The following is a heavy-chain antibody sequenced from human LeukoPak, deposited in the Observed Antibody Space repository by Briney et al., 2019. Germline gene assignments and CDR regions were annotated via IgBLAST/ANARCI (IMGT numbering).Heavy chain of an antibody. CDR1: GFTFSSYA. CDR3: VRGTYYYDSSGRYPSGAFDI. J-gene: IGHJ3*02. D-gene: IGHD3-22*01. Sequence: GSLRLSCAASGFTFSSYAMHWVRQAPGKGLEWVAFISYDGSNKYYADSLKGRFTISRDNSKNTLYLLMNSLRAEDTAVYSCVRGTYYYDSSGRYPSGAFDIWGQGTMVTVSS. V-gene: IGHV3-30*04. CDR2: ISYDGSNK.